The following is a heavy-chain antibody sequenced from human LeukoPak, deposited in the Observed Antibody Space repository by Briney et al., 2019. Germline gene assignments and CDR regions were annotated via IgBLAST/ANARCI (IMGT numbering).Heavy chain of an antibody. D-gene: IGHD6-13*01. V-gene: IGHV4-31*03. CDR1: GGSISSGGYY. CDR2: IYYSGST. Sequence: SETLSLTCTVSGGSISSGGYYWSWIRQHPGKGLEWIGYIYYSGSTYYNPSLKSRVNISIDTSKNQFSLKLSSVTAADTAVYYCARAGAITATGTGYFQHWGQGTLVTVSS. J-gene: IGHJ1*01. CDR3: ARAGAITATGTGYFQH.